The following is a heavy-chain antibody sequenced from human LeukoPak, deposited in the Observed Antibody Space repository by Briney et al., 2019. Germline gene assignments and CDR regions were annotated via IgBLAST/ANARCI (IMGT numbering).Heavy chain of an antibody. V-gene: IGHV1-3*01. CDR1: AYTFTSYA. J-gene: IGHJ5*02. Sequence: GASVKVSCKASAYTFTSYAMHWVRQAPGQRLEWMGWINAGNGNTKYSQKFQGRVTITRDTSANTAYMELSSLRSEDTAVYYCARDRGVIRDTLMLLNWFDPWGQGTLVTVSS. D-gene: IGHD3-10*01. CDR3: ARDRGVIRDTLMLLNWFDP. CDR2: INAGNGNT.